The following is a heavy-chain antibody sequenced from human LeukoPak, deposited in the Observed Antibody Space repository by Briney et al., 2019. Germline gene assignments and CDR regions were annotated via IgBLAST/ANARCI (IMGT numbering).Heavy chain of an antibody. CDR3: AKDTVKVTTIRRVPHYMDV. CDR1: GFTFSSYG. V-gene: IGHV3-30*02. Sequence: GGSLRLSCAASGFTFSSYGMHWVRQAPGKGLEWVAFIRYDGSNKHYADSVKGRFTISRDNSKNTLYLQMNSLRAEDTAVYYCAKDTVKVTTIRRVPHYMDVWGKGTTVTISS. J-gene: IGHJ6*03. D-gene: IGHD5-12*01. CDR2: IRYDGSNK.